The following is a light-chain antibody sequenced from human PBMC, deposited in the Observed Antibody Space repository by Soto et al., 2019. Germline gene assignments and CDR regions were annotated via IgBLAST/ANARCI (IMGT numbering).Light chain of an antibody. CDR2: AAS. CDR3: QRYNNAPWT. Sequence: DIQVTQSPSSLSASIGDRVTITCRASQAISNYLAWYQQKPGKGPTLLIYAASTLQSGVPSRFSGSGAGTEVTLTSSSLQPDDVATYYCQRYNNAPWTFGQGTKVEIK. J-gene: IGKJ1*01. V-gene: IGKV1-27*01. CDR1: QAISNY.